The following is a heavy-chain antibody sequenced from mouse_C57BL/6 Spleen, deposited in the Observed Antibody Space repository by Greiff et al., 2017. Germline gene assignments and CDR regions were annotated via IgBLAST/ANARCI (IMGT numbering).Heavy chain of an antibody. Sequence: VKLQQPGAELVRPGSSVKLSCKASGYTFTSYWMHWVKQRPIQGLEWIGNIDPSDSETHYNQKFKDKATLTVDKSSSTAYMQLSSLTSEDSAVYYCARLGYDYDFAWFAYWGQGTLVTVSA. J-gene: IGHJ3*01. CDR1: GYTFTSYW. CDR2: IDPSDSET. D-gene: IGHD2-4*01. V-gene: IGHV1-52*01. CDR3: ARLGYDYDFAWFAY.